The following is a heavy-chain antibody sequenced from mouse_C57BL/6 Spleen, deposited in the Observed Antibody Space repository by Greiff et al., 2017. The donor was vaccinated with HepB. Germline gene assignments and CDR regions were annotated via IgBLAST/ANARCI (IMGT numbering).Heavy chain of an antibody. D-gene: IGHD2-4*01. Sequence: EVKLMESGGGLVKPGGSLKLSCAASGFTFSSYAMSWVRQTPEKRLEWVATISDGGSYTYYPDNVKGRFTISRDNATNNLYLQMSHLKSEDTAMYYCARPNDYVYAMDYWGQGTSVTVSS. CDR1: GFTFSSYA. J-gene: IGHJ4*01. V-gene: IGHV5-4*03. CDR2: ISDGGSYT. CDR3: ARPNDYVYAMDY.